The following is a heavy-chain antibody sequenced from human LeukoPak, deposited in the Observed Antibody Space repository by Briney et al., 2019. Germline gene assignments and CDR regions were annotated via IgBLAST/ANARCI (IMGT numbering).Heavy chain of an antibody. J-gene: IGHJ4*02. Sequence: GGSLRLSCAASGFTFSSYAMHWVRQAPGKGLEWVAVISYDGSNKYYADSVKGRFTISRDNSKNTLYLQMNSLRAEDTAVYYCARENDYGDYFDYWGQGTLVTVSS. CDR2: ISYDGSNK. D-gene: IGHD4-17*01. V-gene: IGHV3-30*04. CDR3: ARENDYGDYFDY. CDR1: GFTFSSYA.